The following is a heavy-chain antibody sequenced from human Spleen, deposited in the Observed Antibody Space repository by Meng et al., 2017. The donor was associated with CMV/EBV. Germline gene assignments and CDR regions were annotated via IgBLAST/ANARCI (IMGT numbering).Heavy chain of an antibody. J-gene: IGHJ4*02. CDR3: ARVRRARDIDY. Sequence: QVQLKQWGPGLLKPCETLSLTCAVYGGSFSGYYWSWIRQPPGKGLEWIGEINHSGSTNYNPSLKSRVTISVDTSKNQFSLKLSSVTAADTAVYHCARVRRARDIDYWGQGTLVTVSS. V-gene: IGHV4-34*01. CDR2: INHSGST. CDR1: GGSFSGYY.